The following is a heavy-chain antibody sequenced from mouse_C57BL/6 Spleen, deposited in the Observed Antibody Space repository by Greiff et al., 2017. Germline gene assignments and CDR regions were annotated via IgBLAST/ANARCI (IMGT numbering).Heavy chain of an antibody. CDR3: ARHNYSNYHYAMDY. J-gene: IGHJ4*01. CDR2: ISNLAYSI. D-gene: IGHD2-5*01. V-gene: IGHV5-15*01. CDR1: GFTFSDYG. Sequence: EVLLVESGGGLVQPGGSLKLSCAASGFTFSDYGMAWVRQAPRKGPEWVAFISNLAYSIYYADTVTGRFTISRENATNTLYMEMSSLRSEDTAMYYCARHNYSNYHYAMDYWGQGTSVTVSS.